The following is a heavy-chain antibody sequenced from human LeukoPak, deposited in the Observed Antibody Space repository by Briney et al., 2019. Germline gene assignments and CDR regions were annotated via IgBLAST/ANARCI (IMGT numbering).Heavy chain of an antibody. CDR3: VRDSQWRRGYSVDY. CDR1: GGFISLYY. CDR2: IYTSGST. D-gene: IGHD3-3*01. Sequence: PSETLSLPYSVSGGFISLYYWIWVRQPAGKGLEWIGRIYTSGSTNYNPSLKSRVTMLVDTSKNQFSLKLSSVTAADSGVYYCVRDSQWRRGYSVDYSGQRTLVTVSS. J-gene: IGHJ4*02. V-gene: IGHV4-4*07.